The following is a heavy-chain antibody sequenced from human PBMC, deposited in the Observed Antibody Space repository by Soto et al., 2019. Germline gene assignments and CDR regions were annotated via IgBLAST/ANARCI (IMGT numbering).Heavy chain of an antibody. CDR1: GFTFSSYA. V-gene: IGHV3-23*01. CDR3: TRDDANMARDSGMDV. D-gene: IGHD3-10*01. CDR2: ISGSHTR. Sequence: GSLRLSCAASGFTFSSYAMSWVRQAPGKGLEWVSAISGSHTRYYADSVRGRFTISRDDAKKSIYLQLNGLRPEDTALYYCTRDDANMARDSGMDVWGQGTTVTVSS. J-gene: IGHJ6*02.